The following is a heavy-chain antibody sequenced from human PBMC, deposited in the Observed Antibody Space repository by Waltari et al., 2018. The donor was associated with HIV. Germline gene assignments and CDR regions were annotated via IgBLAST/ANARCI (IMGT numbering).Heavy chain of an antibody. V-gene: IGHV3-23*01. J-gene: IGHJ3*01. D-gene: IGHD4-17*01. CDR2: ISGDGSRT. Sequence: EEHLLHSGGDLLYQEGTLRLSGAASVCGFSTYAMNGFRQPPGKGLEWVSRISGDGSRTYYLDSVKDRFRVSRDNSENVVYLQMNSLRADDTAMYYCVKDHGVRFLFDLWGQGTLVTVSS. CDR3: VKDHGVRFLFDL. CDR1: VCGFSTYA.